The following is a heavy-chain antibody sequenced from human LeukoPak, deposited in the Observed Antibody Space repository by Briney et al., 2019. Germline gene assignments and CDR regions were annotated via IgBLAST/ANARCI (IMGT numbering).Heavy chain of an antibody. Sequence: GRSLRLSCAASGFTFDDYAMHWVRQAPGKGLEWVSGISWNSGSIGYADSVKGRFTISGDNAKNSLYLQMNSLRAEDTALYYCAKGSSGWYQDAFDIWGQGTMVTVSS. V-gene: IGHV3-9*01. J-gene: IGHJ3*02. CDR3: AKGSSGWYQDAFDI. CDR2: ISWNSGSI. CDR1: GFTFDDYA. D-gene: IGHD6-19*01.